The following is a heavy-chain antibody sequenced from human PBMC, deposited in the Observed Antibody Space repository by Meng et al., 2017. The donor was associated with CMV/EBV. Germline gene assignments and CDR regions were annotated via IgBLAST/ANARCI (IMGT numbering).Heavy chain of an antibody. J-gene: IGHJ4*02. D-gene: IGHD3-3*01. CDR1: GGTFSGSA. CDR3: TTSQYDFWSGYYH. CDR2: IRSKANSYAT. Sequence: KVSCKASGGTFSGSAMHWVRQASGKGLEWVGRIRSKANSYATAYAASVKGRFTISRDDSKNTAYLQMNSLKTEDTAVYYCTTSQYDFWSGYYHWGQGTLVTVSS. V-gene: IGHV3-73*01.